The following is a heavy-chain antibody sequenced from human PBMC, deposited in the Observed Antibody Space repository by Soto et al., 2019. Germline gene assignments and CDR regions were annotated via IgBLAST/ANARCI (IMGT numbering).Heavy chain of an antibody. Sequence: GGSLRLSCTGSGFTFGDYAMSWVRQAPGKGLEWVGFIRSKAYGGTPEYAASVKGRFTTSRDDSKSIAYLQMNSLKTEDTAVYYCIRVPRNRYCGGDCYLDYWGQGTLVTV. CDR2: IRSKAYGGTP. D-gene: IGHD2-21*02. CDR1: GFTFGDYA. V-gene: IGHV3-49*04. J-gene: IGHJ4*02. CDR3: IRVPRNRYCGGDCYLDY.